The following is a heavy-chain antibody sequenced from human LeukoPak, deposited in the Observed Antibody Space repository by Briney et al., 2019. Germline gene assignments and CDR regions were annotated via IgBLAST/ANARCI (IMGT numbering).Heavy chain of an antibody. CDR3: ASGPGDCSSTSCYNGAYYYYGMDV. J-gene: IGHJ6*02. V-gene: IGHV3-53*04. Sequence: GGSLRLSCAASGFTVSSNYMSWVRQAPGKGLEWVSVIYSGGSTYYADSVKGRFTNSRHNSKNTLYLQMNSLRAEDTAVYYCASGPGDCSSTSCYNGAYYYYGMDVWGQGTTVTVSS. D-gene: IGHD2-2*02. CDR1: GFTVSSNY. CDR2: IYSGGST.